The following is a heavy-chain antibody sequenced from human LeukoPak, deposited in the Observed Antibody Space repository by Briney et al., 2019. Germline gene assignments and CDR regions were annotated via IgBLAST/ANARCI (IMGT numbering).Heavy chain of an antibody. D-gene: IGHD3-22*01. J-gene: IGHJ4*02. CDR3: ARDQYYYDSSGYPLPYYFDY. CDR1: GGTFSSYA. CDR2: IIPILGIA. Sequence: SVKVSCKASGGTFSSYAISWVRQAPGQGLEWMGGIIPILGIANYAQKFQGRVTITADKSTSTAYMELSSLRSEDTAVYYCARDQYYYDSSGYPLPYYFDYWGQGTLVTVSS. V-gene: IGHV1-69*04.